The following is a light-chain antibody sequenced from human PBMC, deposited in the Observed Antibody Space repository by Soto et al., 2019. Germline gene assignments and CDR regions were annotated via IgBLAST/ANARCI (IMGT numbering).Light chain of an antibody. Sequence: QSALTQPPSASGSPGQSVTISCTGTSSDVGAYKYVSWYQQHPGKVPKLMVYEVNKRPSGVPDRFSGSKSGNTASLTVSGRQAEDEADYYCTSYAGGNNIFGTGTKLTVL. CDR2: EVN. V-gene: IGLV2-8*01. J-gene: IGLJ1*01. CDR3: TSYAGGNNI. CDR1: SSDVGAYKY.